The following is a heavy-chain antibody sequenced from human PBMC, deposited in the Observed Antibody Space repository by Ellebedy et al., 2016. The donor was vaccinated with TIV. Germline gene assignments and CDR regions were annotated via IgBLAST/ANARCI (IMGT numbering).Heavy chain of an antibody. CDR2: IIPIFGTA. V-gene: IGHV1-69*13. Sequence: SVKVSXXASGGTFSSYAISWVRQPPGQGLGWMGGIIPIFGTANYAQKFQGRVTITADESTSTAYMELSSLRSEDTAVYYCERGEGPAVAGRGVDYWGQGTLVTVSS. D-gene: IGHD6-19*01. CDR1: GGTFSSYA. CDR3: ERGEGPAVAGRGVDY. J-gene: IGHJ4*02.